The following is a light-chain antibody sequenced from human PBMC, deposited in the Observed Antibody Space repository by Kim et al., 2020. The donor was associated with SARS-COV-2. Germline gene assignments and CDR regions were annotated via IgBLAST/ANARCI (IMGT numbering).Light chain of an antibody. CDR1: SLRSYY. Sequence: SSELTQDPAVSVALGQTVRITCQGDSLRSYYASWYQQKPGQAPVLVNYGKNNRPSGIPDRFSGSSSGNTASLTITGAQAEDEADYYCNSRDSSGNVVFGG. V-gene: IGLV3-19*01. CDR2: GKN. CDR3: NSRDSSGNVV. J-gene: IGLJ2*01.